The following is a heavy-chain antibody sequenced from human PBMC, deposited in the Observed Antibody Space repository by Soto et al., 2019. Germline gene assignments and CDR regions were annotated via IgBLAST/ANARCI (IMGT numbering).Heavy chain of an antibody. CDR1: GFTFSSYA. CDR2: ISYDGSNK. CDR3: ARDGVLWFGELSPYYFDY. Sequence: GGSLRLSCAASGFTFSSYAMHWVRQAPGKGLEWVAVISYDGSNKYYADSVKGRFTISRDNSKNTLYLQMNSLRAEDTAVYYCARDGVLWFGELSPYYFDYWGQGTLVTVSS. J-gene: IGHJ4*02. V-gene: IGHV3-30-3*01. D-gene: IGHD3-10*01.